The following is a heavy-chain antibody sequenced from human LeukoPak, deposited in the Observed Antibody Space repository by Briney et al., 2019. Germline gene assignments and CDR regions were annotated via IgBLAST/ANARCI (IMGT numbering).Heavy chain of an antibody. D-gene: IGHD4-17*01. V-gene: IGHV3-30-3*01. Sequence: GRSLRLSCAASGFTFSSYAMHWVRQAPGKGLEWVAVISYDGSNKYYADSVKGRFTISRDNSKNTLYLQMNSLRAEDTAGYYCARVDYGDYLTVDYWGQGTLVTVSS. CDR2: ISYDGSNK. J-gene: IGHJ4*02. CDR3: ARVDYGDYLTVDY. CDR1: GFTFSSYA.